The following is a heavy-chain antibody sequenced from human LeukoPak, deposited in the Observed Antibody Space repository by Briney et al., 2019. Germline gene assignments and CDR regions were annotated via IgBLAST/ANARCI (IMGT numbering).Heavy chain of an antibody. J-gene: IGHJ6*02. V-gene: IGHV3-66*01. CDR1: GFTVSSNY. CDR3: ARCLLVQGYYYGMDV. CDR2: IYSGGST. D-gene: IGHD3-3*01. Sequence: GGSLRLSCAASGFTVSSNYMSWVRQAPGKGLEWVSIIYSGGSTYYADSVKGRFTISRDNSKNTLHLQMNSLRAADTAVYYCARCLLVQGYYYGMDVWGQGTTVTVSS.